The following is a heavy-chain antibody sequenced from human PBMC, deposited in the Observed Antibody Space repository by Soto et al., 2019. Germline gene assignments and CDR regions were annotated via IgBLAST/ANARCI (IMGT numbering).Heavy chain of an antibody. J-gene: IGHJ3*02. V-gene: IGHV1-58*02. Sequence: SVKVSCKASGFTFTSSAMQWVRQARGQRLEWIGWIVVGSGNTNYAQKFQERVTNTRDMSTSTAYMELSSLRSEDTAVYYCAADPYYYGSGSYYPDAFDIWGQGTMVTVPS. CDR3: AADPYYYGSGSYYPDAFDI. CDR1: GFTFTSSA. D-gene: IGHD3-10*01. CDR2: IVVGSGNT.